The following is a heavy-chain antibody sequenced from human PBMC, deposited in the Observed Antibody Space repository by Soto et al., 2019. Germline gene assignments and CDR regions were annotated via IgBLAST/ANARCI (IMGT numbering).Heavy chain of an antibody. CDR3: ARAWAGSGWYPDY. CDR1: GYTFTNYG. Sequence: GASVKVSCKASGYTFTNYGISWVRQAPGQGLEWMGWISAYNGNTNYAQKLQGRVTMTTDTSTSTAHMGLRSLRSDDTAVYYCARAWAGSGWYPDYWGQGTLVTVSS. D-gene: IGHD6-19*01. J-gene: IGHJ4*02. CDR2: ISAYNGNT. V-gene: IGHV1-18*04.